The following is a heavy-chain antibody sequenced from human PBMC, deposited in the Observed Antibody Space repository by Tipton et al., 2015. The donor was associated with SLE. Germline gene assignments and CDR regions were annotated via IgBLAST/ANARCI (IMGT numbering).Heavy chain of an antibody. V-gene: IGHV4-34*01. CDR1: GGSFSGYY. CDR2: INHSGST. Sequence: TLSLTCAVYGGSFSGYYWSWIRQPPGKGLEWIGEINHSGSTNYNPSLKSRVTISVDTSKNQFPLKLTSVTAADTAVYYCARDKGGRGYFQHWGQGTLGTVSS. J-gene: IGHJ1*01. D-gene: IGHD1-26*01. CDR3: ARDKGGRGYFQH.